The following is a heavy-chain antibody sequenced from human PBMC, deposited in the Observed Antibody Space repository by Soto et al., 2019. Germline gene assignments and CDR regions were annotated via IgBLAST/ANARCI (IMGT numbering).Heavy chain of an antibody. CDR2: INSDGSST. CDR3: ARGRIAVAGFDY. J-gene: IGHJ4*02. D-gene: IGHD6-19*01. CDR1: GFTFSSYW. Sequence: PGGSMRLSCAASGFTFSSYWMHWVRQAPGKGLVWVSRINSDGSSTSYADSVKGRFTISRDNAKNTLYLQMNSLRAKDTAVYYCARGRIAVAGFDYWGQGTLVTVSS. V-gene: IGHV3-74*01.